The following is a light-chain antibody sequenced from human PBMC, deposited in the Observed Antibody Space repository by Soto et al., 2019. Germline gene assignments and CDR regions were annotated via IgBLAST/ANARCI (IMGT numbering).Light chain of an antibody. CDR2: GAS. CDR1: QRVSSSY. Sequence: EIVLTQSPGTLSSSPGERVTLSCRATQRVSSSYLAWYQQKPGQAPRLVIYGASTRATGIPDRFGGRGSGTDFTLTISRLDREDFAGYYCQYYGTSSRPVGQGTKIDLK. J-gene: IGKJ1*01. V-gene: IGKV3-20*01. CDR3: QYYGTSSRP.